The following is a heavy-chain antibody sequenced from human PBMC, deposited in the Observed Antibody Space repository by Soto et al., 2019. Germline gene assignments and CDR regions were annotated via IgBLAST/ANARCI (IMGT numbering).Heavy chain of an antibody. CDR3: AKDERGAPHYYYGMDV. Sequence: PGGSLRLSCAASGFTFSSYAMSWVRQAPGKGLEWVSAISGSGGSTYYADSVKGRFTIPRDNSKNTLYLQMNSLRAEDTAVYYCAKDERGAPHYYYGMDVWGQGTTVTV. CDR2: ISGSGGST. V-gene: IGHV3-23*01. J-gene: IGHJ6*02. CDR1: GFTFSSYA. D-gene: IGHD3-10*01.